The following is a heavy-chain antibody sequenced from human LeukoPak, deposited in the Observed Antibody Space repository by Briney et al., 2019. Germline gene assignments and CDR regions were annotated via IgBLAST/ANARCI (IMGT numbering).Heavy chain of an antibody. J-gene: IGHJ6*03. CDR1: GFLFSSYR. Sequence: GVPLSLPCGLSGFLFSSYRKHCVPQAPGGALVWVSRINSDGSRTRYADSVKGRITISGDNAKNTLYLQMNSLRAADTAVYYCARWGLGCSSTSCYTGIYYYYMDVWGKGTTVTVSS. CDR2: INSDGSRT. D-gene: IGHD2-2*02. V-gene: IGHV3-74*01. CDR3: ARWGLGCSSTSCYTGIYYYYMDV.